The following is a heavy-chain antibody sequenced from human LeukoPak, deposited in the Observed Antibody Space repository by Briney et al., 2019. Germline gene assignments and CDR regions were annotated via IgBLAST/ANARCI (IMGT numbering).Heavy chain of an antibody. Sequence: SETLSLTCAVYGGSFCGYYWSWIRQPPGKGLEWIGEINHSGSTNYNPSLKSRVAISVDTSKNQFSLKLSSVTAADTAVYYCARERTMRYFDLWGCGTLVTVSS. D-gene: IGHD3-22*01. V-gene: IGHV4-34*01. CDR2: INHSGST. J-gene: IGHJ2*01. CDR1: GGSFCGYY. CDR3: ARERTMRYFDL.